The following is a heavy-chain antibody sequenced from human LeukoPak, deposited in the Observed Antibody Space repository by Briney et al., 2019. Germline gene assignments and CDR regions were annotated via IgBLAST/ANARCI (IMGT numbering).Heavy chain of an antibody. V-gene: IGHV3-21*01. D-gene: IGHD3-10*01. CDR2: ISSSSSYI. CDR3: ARYLYYYDSGSYYNDYYMDV. Sequence: GGSLRLSCAASGFTFSSYNMNWVRQAPGKGLVWVSSISSSSSYIYYADSVKGRFTISRDNAKNSLYLQMNSLRAEDTAVYYCARYLYYYDSGSYYNDYYMDVWGKGTTVTVSS. J-gene: IGHJ6*03. CDR1: GFTFSSYN.